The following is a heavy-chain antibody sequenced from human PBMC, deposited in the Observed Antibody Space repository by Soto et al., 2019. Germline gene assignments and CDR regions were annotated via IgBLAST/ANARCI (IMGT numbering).Heavy chain of an antibody. CDR2: INPSGGST. D-gene: IGHD2-21*02. Sequence: QVQLVQSGAEVKKPGASVKVSCKASGYTFTSYYMHWVRQAPGQGLEWMGIINPSGGSTSYAQKFQGRVTMTRDTSTSTVYRELSSLRSEDTAVYYCARDPYRGGISCGGDCPDGMDVWGQGTTVTVSS. CDR3: ARDPYRGGISCGGDCPDGMDV. CDR1: GYTFTSYY. V-gene: IGHV1-46*01. J-gene: IGHJ6*02.